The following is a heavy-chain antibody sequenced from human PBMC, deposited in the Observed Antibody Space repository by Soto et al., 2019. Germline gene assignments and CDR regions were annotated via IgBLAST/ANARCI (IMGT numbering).Heavy chain of an antibody. Sequence: QVQLVQSGAEVKKPGSSVKVSCKASGGTFSSNAISWVRQAPGQGLEWMGGIIPIYASPNYAQNFQGRVTVTADKATSTAYLELSRLKFADSAIYYCAVTVPGSRSQLAHWGRGTLVIVSS. V-gene: IGHV1-69*06. CDR2: IIPIYASP. D-gene: IGHD6-19*01. CDR3: AVTVPGSRSQLAH. CDR1: GGTFSSNA. J-gene: IGHJ4*02.